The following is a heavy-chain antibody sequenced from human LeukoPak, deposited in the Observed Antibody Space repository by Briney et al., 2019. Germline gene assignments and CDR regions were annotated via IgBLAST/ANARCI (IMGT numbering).Heavy chain of an antibody. CDR2: MKGDGSDK. Sequence: GGSLRLPCAASGFTFSTYWMSWVRQAPGKGLEWVANMKGDGSDKNYVDSVKGRFTIYGDNAKNSMYLQMNRLRDDDSAVYYCARDEGSGWFVYWGQGILVIVSS. J-gene: IGHJ4*02. D-gene: IGHD6-19*01. CDR3: ARDEGSGWFVY. CDR1: GFTFSTYW. V-gene: IGHV3-7*04.